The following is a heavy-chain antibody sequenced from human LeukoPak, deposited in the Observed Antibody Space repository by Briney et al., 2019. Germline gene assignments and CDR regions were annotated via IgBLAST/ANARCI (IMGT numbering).Heavy chain of an antibody. CDR2: IYYSGTT. J-gene: IGHJ4*02. D-gene: IGHD6-19*01. CDR3: ARGTLYSSGWYFDY. Sequence: SETLSLTCTVSGDSISSYYWGWIRQPPGKGLEWIGYIYYSGTTNYNPSLKSRVTISVDTSKNQFSLNLTSVTAAVTAVYYCARGTLYSSGWYFDYWGQGTLVTVSS. V-gene: IGHV4-59*01. CDR1: GDSISSYY.